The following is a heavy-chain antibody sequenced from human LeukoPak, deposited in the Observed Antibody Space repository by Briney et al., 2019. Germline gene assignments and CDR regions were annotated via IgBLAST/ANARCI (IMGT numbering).Heavy chain of an antibody. V-gene: IGHV1-18*01. CDR3: ARSALYMVRGVSDY. J-gene: IGHJ4*02. CDR2: ISAYNGNT. Sequence: ASVKVSCKASGYTFTSYGISWVRQAPGQGLEWMGWISAYNGNTNYAQKLQGRVTMTTDTSTSTAYMELRSQRSDDTAVYYCARSALYMVRGVSDYWGQGTLVTVSS. CDR1: GYTFTSYG. D-gene: IGHD3-10*01.